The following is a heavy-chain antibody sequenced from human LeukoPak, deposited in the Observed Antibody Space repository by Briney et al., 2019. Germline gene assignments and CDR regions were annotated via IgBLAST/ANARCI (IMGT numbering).Heavy chain of an antibody. CDR2: IKQDGSEK. D-gene: IGHD2-21*02. Sequence: GGSLRLSCAASGFTVSSSWMSWVRQAPGKGLEWVANIKQDGSEKYYVDSVKGRFTISRDNSKNTLYLQMNSLRAEDTAVYYCAKDPLPYCGGDCQGIAGYYYYMDVWGKGTTVTISS. J-gene: IGHJ6*03. V-gene: IGHV3-7*03. CDR1: GFTVSSSW. CDR3: AKDPLPYCGGDCQGIAGYYYYMDV.